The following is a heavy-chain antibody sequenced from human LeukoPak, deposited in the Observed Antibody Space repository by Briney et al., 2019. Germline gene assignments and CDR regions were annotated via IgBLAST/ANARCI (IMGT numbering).Heavy chain of an antibody. CDR2: IYHSGST. V-gene: IGHV4-39*07. D-gene: IGHD2-2*01. Sequence: SETLSLTCTVSGGSISSSSYYWGWIRQPPGKGLEWIGSIYHSGSTYYNPSLKSRVTISVDTSKNQFSLKLSSVTAADTAVYYCARGMPGPAAIWFDPWGQGTLVTVSS. CDR3: ARGMPGPAAIWFDP. J-gene: IGHJ5*02. CDR1: GGSISSSSYY.